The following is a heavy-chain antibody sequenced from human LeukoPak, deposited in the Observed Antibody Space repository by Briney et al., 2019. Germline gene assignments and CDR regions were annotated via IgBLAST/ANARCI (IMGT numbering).Heavy chain of an antibody. CDR1: GYSISSGYY. Sequence: SETLSLTCTVSGYSISSGYYWGWIRQPPGKGLEWIGSIYHSGSTYYNPSLKSRVTISVDKSKNQFSLKLSSVTAADTAVYYCARDRPMYYYDSSGPLEGWGQGTLVTVSS. V-gene: IGHV4-38-2*02. J-gene: IGHJ4*02. D-gene: IGHD3-22*01. CDR2: IYHSGST. CDR3: ARDRPMYYYDSSGPLEG.